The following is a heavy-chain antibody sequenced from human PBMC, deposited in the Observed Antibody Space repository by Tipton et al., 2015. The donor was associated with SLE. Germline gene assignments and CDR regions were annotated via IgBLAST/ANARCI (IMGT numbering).Heavy chain of an antibody. CDR3: ARDLSGAHYDL. V-gene: IGHV4-59*01. CDR2: IYYSGNT. J-gene: IGHJ2*01. D-gene: IGHD3-3*01. Sequence: TLSFTCTVSGGSISSYYWSWIRLPPGKGLEWIGCIYYSGNTNYNPSLKSRVTISVDTSKNQFSLNLSSVTAADTAVYYCARDLSGAHYDLWGRGTLVTVSS. CDR1: GGSISSYY.